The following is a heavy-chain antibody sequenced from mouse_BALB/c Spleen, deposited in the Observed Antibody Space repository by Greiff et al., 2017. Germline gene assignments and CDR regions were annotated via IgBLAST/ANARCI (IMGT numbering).Heavy chain of an antibody. CDR1: GYTFTSYW. CDR3: TRYYGSSDAMDY. Sequence: EVQLQQSGTVLARPGASVKMSCKASGYTFTSYWMHWVKQRPGQGLEWIGAIYPGNSDTSYNQKFKGKAKLTAVTSTSTAYMELSSLTNEDSAVYYCTRYYGSSDAMDYWGQGTSVTVSS. CDR2: IYPGNSDT. V-gene: IGHV1-5*01. D-gene: IGHD1-1*01. J-gene: IGHJ4*01.